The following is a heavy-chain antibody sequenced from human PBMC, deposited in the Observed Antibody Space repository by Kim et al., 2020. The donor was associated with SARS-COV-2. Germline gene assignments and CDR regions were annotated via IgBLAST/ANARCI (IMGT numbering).Heavy chain of an antibody. Sequence: GGSLRLSCAASGFTFSSYAMHWVRQAPGKGLEWVAVISYDGSNKYYADSVKGRFTISRDNSKNTLYLQMNSLRAEDTAVYYCARETSGSYRGVFDYWGQGTLVTVSS. J-gene: IGHJ4*02. CDR3: ARETSGSYRGVFDY. CDR1: GFTFSSYA. D-gene: IGHD1-26*01. CDR2: ISYDGSNK. V-gene: IGHV3-30*04.